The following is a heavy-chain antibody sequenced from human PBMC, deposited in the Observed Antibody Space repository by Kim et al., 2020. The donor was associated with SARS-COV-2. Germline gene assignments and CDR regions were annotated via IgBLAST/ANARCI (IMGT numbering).Heavy chain of an antibody. CDR2: IYYSGST. J-gene: IGHJ4*02. V-gene: IGHV4-39*01. Sequence: SETLSLTCTVSGGSISSSSYYWGWIRQPPGKGLEWIGSIYYSGSTYYNPSLKSRVTISVDTSKNQFSLKLSSVTAADTAMYYCARHRPWAPAMVTEFDYWGQGTLVTVSS. CDR3: ARHRPWAPAMVTEFDY. D-gene: IGHD5-18*01. CDR1: GGSISSSSYY.